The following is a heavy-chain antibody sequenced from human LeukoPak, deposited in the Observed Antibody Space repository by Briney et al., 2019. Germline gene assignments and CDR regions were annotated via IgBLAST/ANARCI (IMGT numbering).Heavy chain of an antibody. CDR1: GGTFSSYA. Sequence: SVKVSCKASGGTFSSYAISWVRQAPGQGLEWMGRIIPILGIANYAQKFQGRVTMTEDTSTDTAYMELSSLRSEDTAVYYCVVAGPNAFDIWGQGTMVTVSS. CDR2: IIPILGIA. D-gene: IGHD6-19*01. V-gene: IGHV1-69*04. CDR3: VVAGPNAFDI. J-gene: IGHJ3*02.